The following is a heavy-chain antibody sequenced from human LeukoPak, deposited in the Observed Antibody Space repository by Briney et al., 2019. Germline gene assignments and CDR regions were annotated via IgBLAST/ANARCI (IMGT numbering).Heavy chain of an antibody. CDR3: ARVSDISVAAYFDY. J-gene: IGHJ4*02. CDR1: GFTFSRYN. D-gene: IGHD6-19*01. V-gene: IGHV3-21*04. Sequence: PGGSLRLSCAASGFTFSRYNMNWVRQAPGKGLEWVSSISSTGSDKYYADSVKGRFTISRDNAKNSLYLQMNSLRAEDTALYYCARVSDISVAAYFDYWGQGTLVTVSS. CDR2: ISSTGSDK.